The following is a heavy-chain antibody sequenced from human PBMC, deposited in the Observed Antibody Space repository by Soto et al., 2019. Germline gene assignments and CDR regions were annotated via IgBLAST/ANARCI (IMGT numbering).Heavy chain of an antibody. CDR3: ATEGPNGYIPYDIET. J-gene: IGHJ5*02. D-gene: IGHD5-12*01. CDR2: ISRSHSAV. CDR1: GFSLSNSG. Sequence: GGSLRLSCLASGFSLSNSGMFWVRQAPGKGLEWISYISRSHSAVYYADSVKGRFTMSRDNAKNSIFLQMNSLTDEDRAVYYCATEGPNGYIPYDIETWGQGVPVTV. V-gene: IGHV3-48*02.